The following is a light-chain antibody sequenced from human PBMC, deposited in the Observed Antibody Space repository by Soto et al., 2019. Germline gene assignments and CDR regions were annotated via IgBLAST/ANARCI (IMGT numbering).Light chain of an antibody. CDR3: QQYNNWPPLT. CDR1: QSVSSN. Sequence: EIVMTQSPATLSVPQAERATLSCRASQSVSSNLAGYQQKPGQAPRLLIYGASTRATGIPARFSGSGSGTEFTLTISSLQSEDFAVYYCQQYNNWPPLTFGGGTKVDIK. J-gene: IGKJ4*01. CDR2: GAS. V-gene: IGKV3-15*01.